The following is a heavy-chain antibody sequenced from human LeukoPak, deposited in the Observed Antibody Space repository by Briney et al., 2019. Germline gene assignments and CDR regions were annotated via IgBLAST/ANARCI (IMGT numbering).Heavy chain of an antibody. CDR1: GGSITSNSYS. CDR3: ARLRGGVQLWGD. Sequence: PTETLSLTCTVSGGSITSNSYSWGWIRQPPGKGLQWIVTHSHFGTNYYNPSLKSRVTMPVDRSKNQFSLKLTSVTATDTAVYYCARLRGGVQLWGDWGQGTLVTGPS. D-gene: IGHD5-18*01. V-gene: IGHV4-39*01. J-gene: IGHJ4*02. CDR2: HSHFGTN.